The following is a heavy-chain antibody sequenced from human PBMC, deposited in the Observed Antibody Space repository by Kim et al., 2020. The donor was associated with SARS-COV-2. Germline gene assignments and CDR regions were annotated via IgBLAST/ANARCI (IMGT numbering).Heavy chain of an antibody. D-gene: IGHD6-13*01. J-gene: IGHJ4*02. CDR3: AKYIIGYSSSYTDY. Sequence: ADSVKGRFTISRDNAKNSLYLQMNSLRAEDTALYYCAKYIIGYSSSYTDYWGQGTLVTVSS. V-gene: IGHV3-9*01.